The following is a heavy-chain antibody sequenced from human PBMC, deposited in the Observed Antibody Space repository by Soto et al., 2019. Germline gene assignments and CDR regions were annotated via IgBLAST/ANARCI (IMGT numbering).Heavy chain of an antibody. D-gene: IGHD5-18*01. J-gene: IGHJ4*02. CDR2: IYYSGST. V-gene: IGHV4-30-4*01. CDR1: GGSISSGDYY. Sequence: SETLSLTCTVSGGSISSGDYYWSWIRQPPGKGLEWIGYIYYSGSTYYNPSLKSRVTISVDTSKNQFSLKLSSVTAADTAVYYCARVGGGYSYGPHTNYFDYWGQGTLVTVSS. CDR3: ARVGGGYSYGPHTNYFDY.